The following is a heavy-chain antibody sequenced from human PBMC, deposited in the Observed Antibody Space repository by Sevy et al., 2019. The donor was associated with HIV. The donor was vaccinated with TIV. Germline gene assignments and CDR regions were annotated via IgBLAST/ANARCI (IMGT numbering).Heavy chain of an antibody. V-gene: IGHV3-66*01. D-gene: IGHD6-19*01. CDR1: GFSVSSST. CDR3: ARAATATRGWYHFDY. CDR2: LYSGGGT. Sequence: GGSLRLSCAASGFSVSSSTMSWVRQAPGKGLEWVSILYSGGGTGYADSVKGRITISRDNSRNTLFLQMNGLRDEDTALYYCARAATATRGWYHFDYWGQGTLVTVSS. J-gene: IGHJ4*02.